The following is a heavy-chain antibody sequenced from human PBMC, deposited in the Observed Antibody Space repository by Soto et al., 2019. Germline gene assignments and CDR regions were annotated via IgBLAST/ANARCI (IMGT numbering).Heavy chain of an antibody. V-gene: IGHV3-23*01. CDR1: GFTFSSYA. J-gene: IGHJ6*02. Sequence: GGSLRLSCAASGFTFSSYAVSWVRQAPGKGLEWVSAISGSVGSTYYADSVKGRFTISRDNSKNTLYLQMNSLRAEDTAVYYCAKVFAGYCSGGSCYGARLGDYYYYGMDVWGQGTTVTVSS. CDR3: AKVFAGYCSGGSCYGARLGDYYYYGMDV. CDR2: ISGSVGST. D-gene: IGHD2-15*01.